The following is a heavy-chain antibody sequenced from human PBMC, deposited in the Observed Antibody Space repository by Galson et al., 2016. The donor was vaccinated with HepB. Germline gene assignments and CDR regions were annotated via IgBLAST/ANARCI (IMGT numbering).Heavy chain of an antibody. CDR1: GYTFTTYY. Sequence: SVKVSCKASGYTFTTYYMHWVRQAPGQGLEWMGIINPSGSSTSYAQKFQGRVTVTRDTSTSTVYMELSSLRSEDTAVYYCARDPGGQLHLYQSYYMDVWGQGTTVTVSS. CDR3: ARDPGGQLHLYQSYYMDV. CDR2: INPSGSST. J-gene: IGHJ6*03. V-gene: IGHV1-46*01. D-gene: IGHD6-6*01.